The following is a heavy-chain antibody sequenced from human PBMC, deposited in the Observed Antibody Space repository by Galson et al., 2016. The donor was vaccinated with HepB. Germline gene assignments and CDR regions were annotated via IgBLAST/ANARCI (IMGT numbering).Heavy chain of an antibody. V-gene: IGHV3-33*06. D-gene: IGHD2-2*01. Sequence: SLRLSCAASGFAFSTFGMHWVRQAPGKGLEWLAVIWYDGNNKYYLNSVTGRFTISRDNSKNMLSLPLNSLKVEDTAVYYCAKGLAYCSGTSCLGYSDSPGGGMDVWGQGTTVTVSS. J-gene: IGHJ6*02. CDR1: GFAFSTFG. CDR3: AKGLAYCSGTSCLGYSDSPGGGMDV. CDR2: IWYDGNNK.